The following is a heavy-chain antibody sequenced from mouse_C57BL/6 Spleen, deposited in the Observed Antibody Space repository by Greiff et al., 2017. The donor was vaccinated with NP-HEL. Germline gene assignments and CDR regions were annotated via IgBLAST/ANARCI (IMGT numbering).Heavy chain of an antibody. J-gene: IGHJ2*01. V-gene: IGHV5-4*01. CDR1: GFTFSSYA. CDR2: ISDGCSYT. D-gene: IGHD5-5*01. Sequence: EVKLVESGGGLVKPGGSLKLSCAASGFTFSSYAMSWFRQTPEKRLEWVATISDGCSYTYYPDNGQGRFTISRDNAKNNLYLQMSHLKSEDTAMYYCARDAKTTPYFDYWGQGTTLTVSS. CDR3: ARDAKTTPYFDY.